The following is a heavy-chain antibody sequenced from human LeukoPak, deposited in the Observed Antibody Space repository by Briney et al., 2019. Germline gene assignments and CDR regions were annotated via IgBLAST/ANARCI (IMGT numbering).Heavy chain of an antibody. V-gene: IGHV3-23*01. D-gene: IGHD3-10*01. Sequence: GGSLRLSCAASGFTFSDYAMSWVRQAPGKGLEWVSSISDSGATTYYADSVRGRFTISRDKSHNTLFLQMNSLKAEDTALYYCAKGWILGELLNYWGQGTLVTVSS. CDR3: AKGWILGELLNY. J-gene: IGHJ4*02. CDR2: ISDSGATT. CDR1: GFTFSDYA.